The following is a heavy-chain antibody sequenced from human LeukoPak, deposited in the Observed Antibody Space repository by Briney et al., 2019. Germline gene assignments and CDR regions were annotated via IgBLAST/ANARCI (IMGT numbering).Heavy chain of an antibody. D-gene: IGHD5-18*01. J-gene: IGHJ3*02. V-gene: IGHV1-69*04. CDR1: GYTFTGYD. CDR3: ARDRGGAMVYMAFDI. Sequence: SVKVSCKASGYTFTGYDINWVRQAPGQGLEWMGRIIPILGIANYAQKFQGRVTITADKSTSTAYMELSSLRSEDTAVYYCARDRGGAMVYMAFDIWGQGTMVTVSS. CDR2: IIPILGIA.